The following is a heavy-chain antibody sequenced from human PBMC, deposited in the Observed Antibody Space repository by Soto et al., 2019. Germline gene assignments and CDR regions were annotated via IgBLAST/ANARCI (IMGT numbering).Heavy chain of an antibody. Sequence: SETLSLTCTVSGGSISSYYWSWIRQPPGKGLEWIGYIYYSGSTYYNPSLKSRVTISVDKSKNQFSLKLSSVTAADTAVYYCARGSYYYDSSGYYYVGDFDYWCQGTLVTVSS. CDR1: GGSISSYY. D-gene: IGHD3-22*01. CDR3: ARGSYYYDSSGYYYVGDFDY. J-gene: IGHJ4*02. V-gene: IGHV4-59*12. CDR2: IYYSGST.